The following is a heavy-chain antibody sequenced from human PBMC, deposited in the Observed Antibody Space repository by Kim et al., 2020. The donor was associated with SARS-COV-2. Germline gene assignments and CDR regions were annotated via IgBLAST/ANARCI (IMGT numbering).Heavy chain of an antibody. J-gene: IGHJ4*02. CDR1: GFTVSSNY. CDR3: ARVEVNDSSGYYTPSEFDY. Sequence: GGSLRLSCAASGFTVSSNYMSWVRQAPGKGLEWVSVIYSGGSTYYADSVKGRFTISRDNSKNTLYLQMNSLRAEDTAVYYCARVEVNDSSGYYTPSEFDYWGQGTLVTVSS. D-gene: IGHD3-22*01. CDR2: IYSGGST. V-gene: IGHV3-53*01.